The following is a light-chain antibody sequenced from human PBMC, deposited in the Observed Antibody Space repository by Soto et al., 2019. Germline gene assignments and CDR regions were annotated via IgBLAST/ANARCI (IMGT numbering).Light chain of an antibody. CDR2: EVS. Sequence: QSALTQPASVSGSPGQSITISCTGTSSDIGDYTHVSWYQQHPGKAPKLIIYEVSDRPSGVSNRFSGSKSGNTASLTISGLLTEDEADYYCCSYTSISTSAVFGGGTQLTVL. CDR1: SSDIGDYTH. J-gene: IGLJ2*01. CDR3: CSYTSISTSAV. V-gene: IGLV2-14*01.